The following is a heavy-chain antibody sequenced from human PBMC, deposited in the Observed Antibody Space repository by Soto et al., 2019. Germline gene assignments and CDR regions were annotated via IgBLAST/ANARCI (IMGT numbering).Heavy chain of an antibody. CDR2: IWYDGSHK. V-gene: IGHV3-33*01. CDR3: VRGNYYHSSSSYYFDY. Sequence: RPACAASGFTFNSYGVNWVRQAPHKGLEWVAVIWYDGSHKFYADSVKGRFTISRDNSKNTLYLQMNSLRAEDAAVYYCVRGNYYHSSSSYYFDYWGQGTLVTVSS. CDR1: GFTFNSYG. D-gene: IGHD3-22*01. J-gene: IGHJ4*02.